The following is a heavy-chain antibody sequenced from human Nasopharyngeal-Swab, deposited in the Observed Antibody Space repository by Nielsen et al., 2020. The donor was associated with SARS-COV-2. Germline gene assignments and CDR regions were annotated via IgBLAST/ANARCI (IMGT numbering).Heavy chain of an antibody. CDR3: ARGSYDGSVCLLPHWYFDV. J-gene: IGHJ2*01. CDR1: GGSFSGYY. V-gene: IGHV4-34*01. Sequence: SETLSLTCGVYGGSFSGYYWSWIRQPPGKGLEWIGEINHSGSTNNSPSLKSRVTISVDTSKNQFSLKLSSVTAADTAVYYCARGSYDGSVCLLPHWYFDVWGRGTLVTVSS. D-gene: IGHD3-22*01. CDR2: INHSGST.